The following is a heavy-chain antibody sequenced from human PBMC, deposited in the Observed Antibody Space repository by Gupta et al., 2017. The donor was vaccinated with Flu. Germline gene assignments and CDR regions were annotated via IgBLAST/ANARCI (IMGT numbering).Heavy chain of an antibody. J-gene: IGHJ5*02. CDR1: GFRFSDHA. D-gene: IGHD3-10*01. V-gene: IGHV3-30*02. Sequence: QVQLVQSGGGVVQPGESLRLSCPASGFRFSDHAMHWVRRAPGKGLEWVASIRYDESQRFYAASVKGRFVISRDNYKNMLSLQMDRLGAADTAVYYCARGADGFRHVHLSWFDPWGQGSLVTVSS. CDR2: IRYDESQR. CDR3: ARGADGFRHVHLSWFDP.